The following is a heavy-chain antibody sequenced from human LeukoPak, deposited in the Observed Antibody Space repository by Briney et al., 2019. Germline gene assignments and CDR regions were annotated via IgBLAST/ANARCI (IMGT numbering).Heavy chain of an antibody. V-gene: IGHV3-23*01. CDR1: GFTLSTY. J-gene: IGHJ5*02. D-gene: IGHD6-19*01. CDR2: ISSSGDAT. CDR3: AKGRSAWFFDP. Sequence: GGSLRLSCAASGFTLSTYVNWVRQAPGKGLEWVSGISSSGDATYYADSVRGRFTISRDISENTLYLQMNSLRAEDTALYYCAKGRSAWFFDPWGQGTLVTVSS.